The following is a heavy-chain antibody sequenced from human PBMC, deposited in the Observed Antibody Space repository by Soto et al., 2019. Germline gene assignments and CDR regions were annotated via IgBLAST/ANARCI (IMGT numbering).Heavy chain of an antibody. V-gene: IGHV1-3*01. CDR3: ARGLAADGA. J-gene: IGHJ5*02. CDR2: INAGSGNT. Sequence: QVQLVQSGAEVKKPGASVKVSCTASGYTFTHYAIHWVRHAPGQRLEWMGLINAGSGNTKYSQTFQGRLTFTKDTSASTAYMDLSSLRSEDTAIYYCARGLAADGAWGQGTLVTVSS. D-gene: IGHD6-13*01. CDR1: GYTFTHYA.